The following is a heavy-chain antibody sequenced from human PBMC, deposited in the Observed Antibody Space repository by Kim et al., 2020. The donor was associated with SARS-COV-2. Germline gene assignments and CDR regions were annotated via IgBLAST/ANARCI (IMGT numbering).Heavy chain of an antibody. CDR1: GFTFSSYA. V-gene: IGHV3-30-3*01. D-gene: IGHD3-22*01. Sequence: GGSLRLSCAASGFTFSSYAMHWVRQAPGKGLEWVAVISYDGSNKYYADSVKGRFTISRDNSKNTLYLQMNSLRAEDTAVYYCAYSSGPLYFDYWGQGTLVTVSS. CDR3: AYSSGPLYFDY. J-gene: IGHJ4*02. CDR2: ISYDGSNK.